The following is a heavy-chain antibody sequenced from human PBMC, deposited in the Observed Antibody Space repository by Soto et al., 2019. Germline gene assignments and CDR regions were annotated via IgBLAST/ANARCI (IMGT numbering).Heavy chain of an antibody. V-gene: IGHV1-2*02. J-gene: IGHJ4*02. CDR3: ARFSVDVPE. Sequence: QLVQSGAEVKKPGASVKVSCKTSGPTFIAYYIHWVRQAPGQGLEWMGWIDPKSGGTTYEQKFLGRVTMPRDASINTAYMELNRLTSDDTAVYYCARFSVDVPEWGQGTLLTVSS. CDR1: GPTFIAYY. D-gene: IGHD5-12*01. CDR2: IDPKSGGT.